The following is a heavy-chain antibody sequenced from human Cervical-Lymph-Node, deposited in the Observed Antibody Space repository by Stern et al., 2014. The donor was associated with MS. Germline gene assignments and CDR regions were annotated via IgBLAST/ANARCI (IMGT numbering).Heavy chain of an antibody. CDR2: ISWNSDKI. V-gene: IGHV3-9*01. Sequence: EVQLVESGGGLVQPGRSLRLSCAGSGFNFDDYGMHWVRQAPGKGLEWVSGISWNSDKIGYAESVKGRFTIARDNDKDSLYLQMDSLRVEDTALYYCAKDRTSSSWGVDYWGQGSLVTVSS. J-gene: IGHJ4*02. CDR3: AKDRTSSSWGVDY. CDR1: GFNFDDYG. D-gene: IGHD6-13*01.